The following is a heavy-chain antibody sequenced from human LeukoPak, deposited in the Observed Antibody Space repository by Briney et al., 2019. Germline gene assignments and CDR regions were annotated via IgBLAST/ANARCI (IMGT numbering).Heavy chain of an antibody. D-gene: IGHD3-3*01. J-gene: IGHJ4*02. V-gene: IGHV4-34*01. CDR1: GGSFSGYY. CDR3: ARTFRESYYDFWSGYSTLDY. CDR2: INHSGST. Sequence: SETLSLTCAVYGGSFSGYYWSWIRQPPGKGLEWIGEINHSGSTNYNPSLKSRVTISVDTSKNQFSLKLSSVTAADTAVHYCARTFRESYYDFWSGYSTLDYWGQGTLVTVSS.